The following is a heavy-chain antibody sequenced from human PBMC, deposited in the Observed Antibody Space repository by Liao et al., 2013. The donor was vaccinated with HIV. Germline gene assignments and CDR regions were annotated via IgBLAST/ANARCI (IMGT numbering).Heavy chain of an antibody. J-gene: IGHJ3*02. V-gene: IGHV4-39*07. CDR2: VYFGGYS. Sequence: QLQLQESGPGLVKSSETLSLTCKVSGGSINRSTYYWGWIRQSPGKGLEWIGSVYFGGYSYYNPSLKSRVTISVDTPANELSLKVDSVTAADTAVYYCARGGFIHYFKDDPFDIWGQGTTVTVSA. D-gene: IGHD3-10*01. CDR3: ARGGFIHYFKDDPFDI. CDR1: GGSINRSTYY.